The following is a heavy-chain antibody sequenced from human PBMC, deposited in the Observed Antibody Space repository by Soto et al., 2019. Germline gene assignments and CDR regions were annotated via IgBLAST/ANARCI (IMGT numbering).Heavy chain of an antibody. CDR3: ARGRDMRYSYAQLFDN. J-gene: IGHJ4*02. V-gene: IGHV3-74*01. CDR2: INSDGSST. CDR1: GFTFSSYW. D-gene: IGHD5-18*01. Sequence: EVQLVESGGGLVQPGGSLRLSCAASGFTFSSYWMHWVRQAPGKGLVWVSRINSDGSSTNYAASVKGRFTISRDNAKNTVYLQMNSLRSEDTAVYYCARGRDMRYSYAQLFDNWGQGTLVPVSS.